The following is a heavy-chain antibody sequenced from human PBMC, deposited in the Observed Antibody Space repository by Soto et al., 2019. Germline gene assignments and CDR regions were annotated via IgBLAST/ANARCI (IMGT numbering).Heavy chain of an antibody. Sequence: GGSLRLSCAASGFTFSSYAMSWVRQAPGKGLEWVSAISGSGGSTYYADSVKGRFTISRDNSKNTLYLQMNSLRAEDTAVYYCAKDWGGPGMYYYDSSADIDAFDIWGQGTMVTVSS. CDR2: ISGSGGST. CDR1: GFTFSSYA. D-gene: IGHD3-22*01. CDR3: AKDWGGPGMYYYDSSADIDAFDI. V-gene: IGHV3-23*01. J-gene: IGHJ3*02.